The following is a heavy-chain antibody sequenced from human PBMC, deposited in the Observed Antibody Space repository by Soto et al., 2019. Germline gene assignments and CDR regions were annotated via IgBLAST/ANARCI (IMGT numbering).Heavy chain of an antibody. CDR2: ISGSGGST. Sequence: EVQLLESGGGLVQPGGSLRLSCAASGFTFSSYAMSWVRQAPGKGLEWVSAISGSGGSTYYADSVKGRFNISRDNSKNTLYLRMNTLSGEDTAVYYCANSGDYDYYYYMDVWGKGTTVTVSS. J-gene: IGHJ6*03. CDR1: GFTFSSYA. V-gene: IGHV3-23*01. CDR3: ANSGDYDYYYYMDV. D-gene: IGHD4-17*01.